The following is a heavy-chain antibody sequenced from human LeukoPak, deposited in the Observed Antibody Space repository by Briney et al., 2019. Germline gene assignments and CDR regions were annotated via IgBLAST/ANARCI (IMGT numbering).Heavy chain of an antibody. J-gene: IGHJ4*02. D-gene: IGHD3-22*01. CDR1: GFTFSSYE. V-gene: IGHV3-48*03. CDR3: ARDNYDSGGYPTRFDY. CDR2: ISSSGSTI. Sequence: GGSLRLSCAASGFTFSSYEMNWVRQAPGKGLEWLSYISSSGSTIYYADSVKGRFTISRDNAKNSLYLQMNSLRAEDTAVYYCARDNYDSGGYPTRFDYWGQGTLVTVSS.